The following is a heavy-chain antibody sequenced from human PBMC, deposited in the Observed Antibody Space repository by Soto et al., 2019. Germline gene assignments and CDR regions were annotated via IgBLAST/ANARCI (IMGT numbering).Heavy chain of an antibody. D-gene: IGHD1-26*01. J-gene: IGHJ4*02. CDR3: ARGGGSPDY. CDR2: IYYSGST. V-gene: IGHV4-59*08. CDR1: GGSISSYY. Sequence: QVQLQESGPGLVKPSETLSLTCTVSGGSISSYYWSWIRQPPGKGLEWIGYIYYSGSTNYNPSLKSRVTVSVDTSKNQFSMKLRPVTAADTAVYYCARGGGSPDYWGQGTLVTVSS.